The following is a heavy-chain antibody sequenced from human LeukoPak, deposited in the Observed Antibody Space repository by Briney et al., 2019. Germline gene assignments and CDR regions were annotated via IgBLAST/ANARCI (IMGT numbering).Heavy chain of an antibody. D-gene: IGHD1-1*01. CDR1: GGTFSSYA. Sequence: ASVKVSCKASGGTFSSYAISWVRQAPGQGLEWMGGIIPIFGTANYAQKFQGRVTITADESTSTAYMELSSLRSEDTAVYYCARERLRQDGMDYGMDVWGQGTTVTVSS. CDR3: ARERLRQDGMDYGMDV. V-gene: IGHV1-69*13. J-gene: IGHJ6*02. CDR2: IIPIFGTA.